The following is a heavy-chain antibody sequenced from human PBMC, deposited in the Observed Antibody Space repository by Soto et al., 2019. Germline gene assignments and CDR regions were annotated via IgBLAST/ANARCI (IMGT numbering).Heavy chain of an antibody. CDR3: ARGGQWDFLSDY. V-gene: IGHV1-18*01. Sequence: GASVKVSCKASGDIFTRYYINWVRQAPGQGLEWMGWISAYNGNTHYEEKLQGRVTLTTDTSTSTAYMELRSLRSDDTAVYFCARGGQWDFLSDYWGQGTLVTVSS. CDR2: ISAYNGNT. CDR1: GDIFTRYY. D-gene: IGHD1-26*01. J-gene: IGHJ4*02.